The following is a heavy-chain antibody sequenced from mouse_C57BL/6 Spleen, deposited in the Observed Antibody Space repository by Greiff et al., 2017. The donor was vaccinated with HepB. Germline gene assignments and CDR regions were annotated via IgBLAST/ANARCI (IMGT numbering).Heavy chain of an antibody. J-gene: IGHJ1*03. CDR2: ISSGSSTI. CDR1: GFTFSDYG. D-gene: IGHD1-1*01. V-gene: IGHV5-17*01. Sequence: EVQRVESGGGLVKPGGSLKLSCAASGFTFSDYGMHWVRQAPEKGLEWVAYISSGSSTIYYADTVKGRFTISRDNAKNTLFLQMTSLRSEDTAMYYCARQAYYYGSSSYFDVWGTGTTVTVSS. CDR3: ARQAYYYGSSSYFDV.